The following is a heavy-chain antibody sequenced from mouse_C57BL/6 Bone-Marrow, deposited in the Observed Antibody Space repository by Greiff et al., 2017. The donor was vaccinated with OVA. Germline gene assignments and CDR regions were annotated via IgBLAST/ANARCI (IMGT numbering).Heavy chain of an antibody. CDR1: GFTFSSYA. J-gene: IGHJ1*03. CDR3: ARGLNWYFDV. Sequence: EVNVVESGGGLVKPGGSLKLSCAASGFTFSSYAMSWVRQTPEKRLEWVATISDGGSYTYYPDNVKGRFTISRDNAKNNLYLQMSHLKSEDTAMYYCARGLNWYFDVWGTGTTVTVSS. CDR2: ISDGGSYT. V-gene: IGHV5-4*03.